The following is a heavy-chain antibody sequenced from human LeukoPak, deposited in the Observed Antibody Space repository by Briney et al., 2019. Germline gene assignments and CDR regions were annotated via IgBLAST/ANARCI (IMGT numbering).Heavy chain of an antibody. D-gene: IGHD3-10*01. CDR1: GYTFTSYG. Sequence: ASVKVSCKASGYTFTSYGISWVRQAPGQGLEWMGWISAYNGNTNYAQKLQGRVTMTTDTSTSTAYMELRSLRSDDTAVYYCARDWFGSDYYGSGSYGPVLYWGQGTLVTVSS. V-gene: IGHV1-18*01. CDR2: ISAYNGNT. CDR3: ARDWFGSDYYGSGSYGPVLY. J-gene: IGHJ4*02.